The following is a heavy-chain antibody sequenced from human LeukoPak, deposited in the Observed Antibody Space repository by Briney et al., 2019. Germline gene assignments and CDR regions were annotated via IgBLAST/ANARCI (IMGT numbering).Heavy chain of an antibody. CDR1: GYTFTTYG. CDR2: ISANSGNT. J-gene: IGHJ4*02. Sequence: GASVKVSCKASGYTFTTYGVNWVRQAPGQGLEWMGWISANSGNTNYAQKFQGRVTMTTDTSTTTAYMELRSLRSDDTAVYYCARDYSGSYSATAFDYWGQGTLVTVSS. D-gene: IGHD1-26*01. V-gene: IGHV1-18*01. CDR3: ARDYSGSYSATAFDY.